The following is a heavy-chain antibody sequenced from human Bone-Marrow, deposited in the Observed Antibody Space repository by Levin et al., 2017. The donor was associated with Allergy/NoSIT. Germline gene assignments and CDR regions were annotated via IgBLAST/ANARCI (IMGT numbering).Heavy chain of an antibody. J-gene: IGHJ4*02. D-gene: IGHD3-22*01. CDR3: ARGDYLDSISYYEDS. CDR1: GGSIHGYY. V-gene: IGHV4-59*01. CDR2: IYYMGRP. Sequence: SQTLSLTCSVSGGSIHGYYWSWIRQPPGKGLEWIGNIYYMGRPNYDPSLKSRVTISVDTSKNQFSLRLSSVTADDTAMYFCARGDYLDSISYYEDSWGQGTLVTVSS.